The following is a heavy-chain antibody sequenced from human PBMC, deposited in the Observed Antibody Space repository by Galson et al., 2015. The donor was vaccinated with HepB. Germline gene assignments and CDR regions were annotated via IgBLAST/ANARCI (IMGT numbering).Heavy chain of an antibody. V-gene: IGHV1-8*01. CDR1: GYTFTSSD. CDR3: AVVTVTTETEIEGMDV. Sequence: SVTVSCTASGYTFTSSDINWVRQATGQGLEWMGWMNPNSGNTGYAQKFQGRVTMTRNTSISTAYMELSSLRSEDTAVYYCAVVTVTTETEIEGMDVWGKGTTVTVSS. CDR2: MNPNSGNT. D-gene: IGHD4-17*01. J-gene: IGHJ6*03.